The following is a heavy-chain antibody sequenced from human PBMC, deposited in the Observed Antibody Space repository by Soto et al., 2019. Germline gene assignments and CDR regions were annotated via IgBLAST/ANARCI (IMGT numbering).Heavy chain of an antibody. J-gene: IGHJ3*02. CDR1: GGSISSSNW. V-gene: IGHV4-4*02. CDR3: ARGKFYAFDI. Sequence: SETLSLSCGVSGGSISSSNWWGWVRQPPGKGLEGIGEIDHSGTTNYNPSLNIRVTISLDRSKNQFSLRLTSVAAADTAVYFCARGKFYAFDIWGQGTMVTVSS. CDR2: IDHSGTT.